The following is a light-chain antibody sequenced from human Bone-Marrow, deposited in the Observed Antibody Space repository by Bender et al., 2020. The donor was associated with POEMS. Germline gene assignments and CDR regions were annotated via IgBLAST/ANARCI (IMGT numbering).Light chain of an antibody. CDR1: SSDVGSYNL. CDR3: SSYTSTMTTF. V-gene: IGLV2-14*02. CDR2: EVS. Sequence: QSALTQPASVSGSPGQSITISCTGISSDVGSYNLVSWYQQHPGKAPKIMIYEVSKRPSGVSNRFSGSKSGNTASLTISGLQPEDEASYYCSSYTSTMTTFFGGGTKLTVL. J-gene: IGLJ2*01.